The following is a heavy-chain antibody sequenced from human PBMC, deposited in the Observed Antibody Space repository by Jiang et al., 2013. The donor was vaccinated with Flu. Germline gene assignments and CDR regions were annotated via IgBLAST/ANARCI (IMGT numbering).Heavy chain of an antibody. V-gene: IGHV4-39*01. CDR2: SIIVGAP. CDR3: ARQIWYQLLFHWVGYFDL. Sequence: SISSSSYYWGWIASPHGRGTWSGLGVSIIVGAPTTTRPSRVEVTISVDTSKNQFSLKLSSVTAADTAVYYCARQIWYQLLFHWVGYFDLWGRGTLVTVSS. D-gene: IGHD2-2*01. J-gene: IGHJ2*01. CDR1: SISSSSYY.